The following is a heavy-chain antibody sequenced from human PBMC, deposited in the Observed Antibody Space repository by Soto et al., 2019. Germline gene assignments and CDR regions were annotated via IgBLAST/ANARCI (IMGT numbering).Heavy chain of an antibody. J-gene: IGHJ4*02. D-gene: IGHD3-16*01. Sequence: SETLSLTCTVSNYSISSGYYWGWIRQSPGEGLEWIVSMYHSGTTYYNPSLKSRVTISIGTSKNQFSLKLTSVTSADTAVYFCARVAFGPIDYWGQGTLVTVSS. V-gene: IGHV4-38-2*02. CDR2: MYHSGTT. CDR1: NYSISSGYY. CDR3: ARVAFGPIDY.